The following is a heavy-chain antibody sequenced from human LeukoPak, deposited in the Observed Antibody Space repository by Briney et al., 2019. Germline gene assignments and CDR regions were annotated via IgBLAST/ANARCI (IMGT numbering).Heavy chain of an antibody. CDR1: GVIFNNHW. CDR2: IKEDGSEK. Sequence: PGGSLRLSCAASGVIFNNHWMIWVRQAPGKGLEWVANIKEDGSEKYYVDSVKGRFTVSRDNAENSLYLQMNSLRAEDTGVYYCARYNMDVWGQGTTVTVSS. V-gene: IGHV3-7*01. D-gene: IGHD1-14*01. J-gene: IGHJ6*02. CDR3: ARYNMDV.